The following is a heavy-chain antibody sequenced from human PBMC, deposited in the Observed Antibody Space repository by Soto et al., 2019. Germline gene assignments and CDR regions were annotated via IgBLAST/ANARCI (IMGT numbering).Heavy chain of an antibody. V-gene: IGHV1-2*02. D-gene: IGHD5-12*01. CDR1: GYTFTGYY. J-gene: IGHJ4*02. Sequence: ASVKVSCKASGYTFTGYYMHWVRQAPGQGLEWMGWINPNSGGTNYAQKFQGRVTMTRDTSISTAYWELSRLRSDDTAVYSCARVDIVATKTFEYCGQGPLVIVSS. CDR3: ARVDIVATKTFEY. CDR2: INPNSGGT.